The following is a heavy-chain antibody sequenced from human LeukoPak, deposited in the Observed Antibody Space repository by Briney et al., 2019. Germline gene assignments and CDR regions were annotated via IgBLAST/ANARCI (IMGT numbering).Heavy chain of an antibody. D-gene: IGHD1-1*01. CDR3: AKAGYFPEYFQH. CDR2: ISWNSGSI. J-gene: IGHJ1*01. V-gene: IGHV3-9*01. Sequence: GRSLRLSCAASGFTFDDYAMHWVRQAPGKGLEWVPGISWNSGSIGYADSVKGRFTISRDNAKNSLYLQMNSLRAEDTALYYCAKAGYFPEYFQHWGQGTLVTVSS. CDR1: GFTFDDYA.